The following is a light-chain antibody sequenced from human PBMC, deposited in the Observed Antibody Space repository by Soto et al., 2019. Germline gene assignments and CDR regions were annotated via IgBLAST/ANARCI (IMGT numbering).Light chain of an antibody. Sequence: EIVMTQSPATLSVSPGERATLSCRASQRVSRNLAWYQQKPGQAPGLLIYGASTRATGIPARFSGSGSETEFTLTISSLQSEDFAVYYCQQYNNWPPWTFGQGTKVEIK. CDR2: GAS. CDR3: QQYNNWPPWT. CDR1: QRVSRN. V-gene: IGKV3-15*01. J-gene: IGKJ1*01.